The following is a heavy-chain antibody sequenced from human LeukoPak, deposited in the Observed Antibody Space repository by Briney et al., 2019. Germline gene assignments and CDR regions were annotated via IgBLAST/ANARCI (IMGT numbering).Heavy chain of an antibody. D-gene: IGHD6-19*01. CDR3: ARGGSGWVYDY. CDR1: GGSIRSSSYY. J-gene: IGHJ4*02. V-gene: IGHV4-39*01. Sequence: SETLSLTCTVSGGSIRSSSYYWGWIRQPPGKGLEWIGSIYYSGSTHYNPSLKSRVTTSVDTSKSQFSLKLSSVTAADTAVYYCARGGSGWVYDYWGQGTLVTVSS. CDR2: IYYSGST.